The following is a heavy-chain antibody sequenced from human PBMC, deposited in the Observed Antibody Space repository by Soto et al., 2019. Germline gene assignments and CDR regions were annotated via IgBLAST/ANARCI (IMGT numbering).Heavy chain of an antibody. Sequence: KTSETLSLTCSVSGGSITSTIDYWGWIRQSPGKGLEWIGNIYYDGSTFYNPSLKSRVTISVDTSKRQFSLRVSSVTAADTAVYYCARRGSASWGNWFDSWGHGTLVTVSS. D-gene: IGHD2-2*01. V-gene: IGHV4-39*01. CDR2: IYYDGST. J-gene: IGHJ5*01. CDR1: GGSITSTIDY. CDR3: ARRGSASWGNWFDS.